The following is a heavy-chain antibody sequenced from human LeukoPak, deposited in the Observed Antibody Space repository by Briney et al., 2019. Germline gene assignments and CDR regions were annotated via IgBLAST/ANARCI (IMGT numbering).Heavy chain of an antibody. CDR1: GGSISSGSYC. CDR3: ARDQADYYDTSGYSH. CDR2: IYTSGTT. V-gene: IGHV4-61*02. Sequence: SETLSLTCTVSGGSISSGSYCWCCTRPPARKGLEFIGRIYTSGTTNYNPSLKSRVTISVDTSKNQFSLKLSSVTAADTAVYYGARDQADYYDTSGYSHWGQGTLVTVSS. D-gene: IGHD3-22*01. J-gene: IGHJ4*02.